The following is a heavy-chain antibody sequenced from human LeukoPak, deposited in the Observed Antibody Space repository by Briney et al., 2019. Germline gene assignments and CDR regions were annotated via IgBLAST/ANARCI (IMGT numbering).Heavy chain of an antibody. CDR2: ISGSSTYI. CDR3: TRDYGGTEGVFDY. J-gene: IGHJ4*02. V-gene: IGHV3-21*01. CDR1: GFTFSSYW. Sequence: PGGSLRVSCAASGFTFSSYWMTWVRQAPGKGLEWVSSISGSSTYINYGDSVKGRFTVSRDNAKNSVYLQMSSLRAEDTAVYYCTRDYGGTEGVFDYWGQGSLVTVSS. D-gene: IGHD1-1*01.